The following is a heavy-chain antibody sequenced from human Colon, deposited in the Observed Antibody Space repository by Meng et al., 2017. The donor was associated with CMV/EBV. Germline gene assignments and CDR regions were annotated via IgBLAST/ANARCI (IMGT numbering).Heavy chain of an antibody. Sequence: ASVKVSCKASGYTFTNYYIHWVRQAPGQGLEWMGWIDPNSGDTNVAQNFQGRVTMTRDTSITTAHMELTSLTSDDTALYYCARPQHIGYHGFNVWGQGTTVTVSS. J-gene: IGHJ6*02. CDR1: GYTFTNYY. CDR2: IDPNSGDT. D-gene: IGHD5-12*01. CDR3: ARPQHIGYHGFNV. V-gene: IGHV1-2*02.